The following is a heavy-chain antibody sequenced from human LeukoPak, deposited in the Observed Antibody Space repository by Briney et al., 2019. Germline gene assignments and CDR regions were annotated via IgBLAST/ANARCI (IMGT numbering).Heavy chain of an antibody. V-gene: IGHV3-30*02. CDR1: GFTFSSYG. J-gene: IGHJ4*02. CDR2: IRYDGSNK. Sequence: GGSLRLSCAASGFTFSSYGMHWVRQAPGKGLERVAFIRYDGSNKYYADSVKGRFTISRDNSKNTLYLQMNSLRAEDTAVYYCAKDRRTYYDFHGYFDYWGQGTLVTVSS. CDR3: AKDRRTYYDFHGYFDY. D-gene: IGHD3-3*01.